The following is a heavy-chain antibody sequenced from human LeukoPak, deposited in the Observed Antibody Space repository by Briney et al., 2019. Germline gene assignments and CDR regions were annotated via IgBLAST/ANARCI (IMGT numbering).Heavy chain of an antibody. CDR2: ISAYNGNT. CDR1: GYTFTSYG. J-gene: IGHJ4*02. D-gene: IGHD6-19*01. Sequence: GASVKVSCKASGYTFTSYGISWVRQAPGQGLEWMGWISAYNGNTNYAQKLQGRVTMTTDTPTSTAYMELRNLRSDDTAVYYCARDSSVWYGDCWGQGTLVTVSS. V-gene: IGHV1-18*01. CDR3: ARDSSVWYGDC.